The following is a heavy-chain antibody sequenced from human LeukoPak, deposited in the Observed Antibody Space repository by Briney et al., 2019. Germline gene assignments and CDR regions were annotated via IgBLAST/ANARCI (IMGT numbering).Heavy chain of an antibody. CDR1: GYTFTGYY. CDR3: ARKQALDS. V-gene: IGHV1-2*06. J-gene: IGHJ4*02. CDR2: INPSSGGT. Sequence: ASVKASCKASGYTFTGYYMHWVRQAPGQGLEWMGRINPSSGGTSYAQKFRGRVTMTRDTSISTAYMELSRLRADDTAVYYCARKQALDSWGQGTLVTVSS.